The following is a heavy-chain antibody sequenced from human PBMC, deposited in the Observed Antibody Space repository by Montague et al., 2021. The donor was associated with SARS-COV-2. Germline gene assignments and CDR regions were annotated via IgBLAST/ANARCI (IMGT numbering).Heavy chain of an antibody. Sequence: SETLSLTCTVSGASVRSGNSYWNWIRQPPGKGLVWIGYISYSGSTNYSPSLKSRVTISVDTSKNQLSLKVISATAADTAVYYCARIGYESVCYDYIYPDWGQGTLVTVSS. CDR3: ARIGYESVCYDYIYPD. V-gene: IGHV4-61*01. CDR2: ISYSGST. CDR1: GASVRSGNSY. J-gene: IGHJ1*01. D-gene: IGHD3-22*01.